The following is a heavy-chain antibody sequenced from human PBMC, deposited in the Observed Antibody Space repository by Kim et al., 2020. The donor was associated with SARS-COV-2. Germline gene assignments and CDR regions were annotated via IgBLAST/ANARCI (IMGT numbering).Heavy chain of an antibody. CDR2: MNPNSGNT. CDR3: ARGKYCSSTSCYKGNFDY. D-gene: IGHD2-2*02. V-gene: IGHV1-8*01. Sequence: ASVKVSCKASGYTFTSYDINWVRQATGQGLEWMGWMNPNSGNTGYAQKFQGRVTMTRNTSISTAYMELSSLRSEDTAVYYCARGKYCSSTSCYKGNFDYWGQGTLVTVSS. CDR1: GYTFTSYD. J-gene: IGHJ4*02.